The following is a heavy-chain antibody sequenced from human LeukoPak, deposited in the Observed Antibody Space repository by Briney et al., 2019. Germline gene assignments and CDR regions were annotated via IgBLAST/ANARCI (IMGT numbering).Heavy chain of an antibody. CDR2: INPNSGGT. V-gene: IGHV1-2*02. Sequence: ASVKVSCKASGYTFTGYYMHWVRQAPGQGLEWMGWINPNSGGTNYAQKFQGRVTMTRDTSISTAYMELSRLRSDDTAVYYCARSGDLAARPSGLAAVGGATGYWGQGTLVTVSS. CDR1: GYTFTGYY. D-gene: IGHD6-6*01. J-gene: IGHJ4*02. CDR3: ARSGDLAARPSGLAAVGGATGY.